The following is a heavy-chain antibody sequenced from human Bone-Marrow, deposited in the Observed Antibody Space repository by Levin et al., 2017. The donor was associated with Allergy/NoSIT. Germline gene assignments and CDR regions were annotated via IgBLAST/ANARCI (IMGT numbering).Heavy chain of an antibody. CDR2: IYHSGRT. D-gene: IGHD2-21*01. Sequence: PSETLSLTCAVSGGSISTTRWWSWVRQPPGKGLEWIGEIYHSGRTNYNPSVKSRVTISLDKSKNHFSLNLTSVTAADTAVYYCARTCGVDCYPASDGFNIWGQGTMVTVSS. V-gene: IGHV4-4*02. CDR1: GGSISTTRW. CDR3: ARTCGVDCYPASDGFNI. J-gene: IGHJ3*02.